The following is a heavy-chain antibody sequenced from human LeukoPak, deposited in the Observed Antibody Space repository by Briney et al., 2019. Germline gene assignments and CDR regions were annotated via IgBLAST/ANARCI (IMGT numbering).Heavy chain of an antibody. CDR3: ARGDYYGSGSYLDY. D-gene: IGHD3-10*01. V-gene: IGHV3-7*01. CDR2: IKQDGSEK. J-gene: IGHJ4*02. Sequence: GGSLRLSCAASGFTFSSYNMNWVRQAPGKGLEWVANIKQDGSEKYYVDSVKGRFTISRDNAKNSLYLQMNSLRAEDTAVYYCARGDYYGSGSYLDYWGQGTLVTVSS. CDR1: GFTFSSYN.